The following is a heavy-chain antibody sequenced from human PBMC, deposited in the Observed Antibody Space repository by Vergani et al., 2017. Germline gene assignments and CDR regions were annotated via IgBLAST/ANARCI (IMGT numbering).Heavy chain of an antibody. CDR3: ARTLSDSRGYYLDY. Sequence: QVTLKESGPALVKPTQTLTLTCTFSGLSLTTYGMRVSWIRQPPGKALEWLARIDWDDDTYYSTSLRTRLTISKDTFKNQVALTMTNMDPVDTATYYCARTLSDSRGYYLDYWGQGTLVTVSS. CDR2: IDWDDDT. CDR1: GLSLTTYGMR. J-gene: IGHJ4*02. V-gene: IGHV2-70*04. D-gene: IGHD3-22*01.